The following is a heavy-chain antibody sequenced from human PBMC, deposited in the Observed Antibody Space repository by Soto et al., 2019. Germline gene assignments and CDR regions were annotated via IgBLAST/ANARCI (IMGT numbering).Heavy chain of an antibody. V-gene: IGHV1-18*01. CDR3: ARTAIAATDAFDI. J-gene: IGHJ3*02. CDR1: GYTFINYG. D-gene: IGHD2-21*02. Sequence: QVQVVQSGAEVKKPGASVRVSCKASGYTFINYGISWVRQAPGQGLEWMGWISAYNGNTNFAQKFQGRVTMTTDTSTSTAYMDLRSLRSDDTAVYYCARTAIAATDAFDIWGQGTMDTVSS. CDR2: ISAYNGNT.